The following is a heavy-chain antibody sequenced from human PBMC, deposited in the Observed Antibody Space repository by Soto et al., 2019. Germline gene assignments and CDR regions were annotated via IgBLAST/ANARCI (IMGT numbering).Heavy chain of an antibody. V-gene: IGHV1-3*05. CDR3: ARLAYYTHYYYYGMDV. CDR2: INAGNGNT. Sequence: QVQLVQSGAEEKKPGASVKVSCKASGYTFTSYAMHWVRQAPGQRLEWMGWINAGNGNTKYSQKFQGRVTITRDTSASTAYMELSSLRSEDTAVYYCARLAYYTHYYYYGMDVWGQGTTVTVSS. J-gene: IGHJ6*02. CDR1: GYTFTSYA. D-gene: IGHD1-26*01.